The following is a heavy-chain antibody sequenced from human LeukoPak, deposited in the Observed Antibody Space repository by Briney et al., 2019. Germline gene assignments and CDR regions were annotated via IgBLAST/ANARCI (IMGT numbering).Heavy chain of an antibody. CDR2: IKQDGSGK. D-gene: IGHD2-15*01. Sequence: GGSLRLSCAASGFTFSRYWMYWVRQAPGKGLEWVANIKQDGSGKYYVDSVKGRFTISRDNAKNSVYLQMNSLRAEDTAVYYCARDPSCSGGSCRDGYFDYWGQGTLVAVSS. CDR3: ARDPSCSGGSCRDGYFDY. CDR1: GFTFSRYW. V-gene: IGHV3-7*01. J-gene: IGHJ4*02.